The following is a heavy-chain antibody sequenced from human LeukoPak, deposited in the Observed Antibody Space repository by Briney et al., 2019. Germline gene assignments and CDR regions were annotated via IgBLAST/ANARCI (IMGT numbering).Heavy chain of an antibody. V-gene: IGHV3-74*01. CDR3: VRGNDYGGPHY. CDR1: GFTFSSYW. D-gene: IGHD4-23*01. CDR2: IDRDGSRI. J-gene: IGHJ4*02. Sequence: GGSLRLSCAVSGFTFSSYWMHWVRQAPGKGLVWVSRIDRDGSRINYADSVKGRFSISRDNGKNTLFLQMNSLRAEDAAVYYCVRGNDYGGPHYWGQGTLVTVSS.